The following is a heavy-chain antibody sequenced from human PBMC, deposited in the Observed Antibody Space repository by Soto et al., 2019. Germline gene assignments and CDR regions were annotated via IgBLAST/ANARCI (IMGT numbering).Heavy chain of an antibody. D-gene: IGHD2-15*01. V-gene: IGHV3-7*01. Sequence: EVQLVESGGGLVQPGGSLRLSCAASGFTFSSYWMSWVRQAPGKGLEWVANIKQDGSEKYYVDSVKGRFTISRDNAKNSLYLQMNSLRAEDTAVYYCARDLVVVAATHNWFDPWGQGTLVTVSS. CDR2: IKQDGSEK. CDR3: ARDLVVVAATHNWFDP. CDR1: GFTFSSYW. J-gene: IGHJ5*02.